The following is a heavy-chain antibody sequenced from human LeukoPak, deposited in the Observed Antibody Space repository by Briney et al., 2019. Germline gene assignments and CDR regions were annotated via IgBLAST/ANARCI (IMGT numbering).Heavy chain of an antibody. V-gene: IGHV3-48*01. Sequence: AALRPSCAASGFTFSDYGMNWVRQASGKGLEWVSHISSSSYSIYYAYSVKGLFIVCRDNAKRSLYLQMNRLKVEDTAEYYCTGRLREGSCSGGSCYSFGYWGQGTLVTVSS. CDR3: TGRLREGSCSGGSCYSFGY. J-gene: IGHJ4*02. CDR2: ISSSSYSI. CDR1: GFTFSDYG. D-gene: IGHD2-15*01.